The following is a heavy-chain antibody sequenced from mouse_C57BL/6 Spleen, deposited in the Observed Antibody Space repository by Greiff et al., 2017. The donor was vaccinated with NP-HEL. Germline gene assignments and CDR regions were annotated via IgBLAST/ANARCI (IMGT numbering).Heavy chain of an antibody. CDR2: IDPSDSET. D-gene: IGHD1-1*01. V-gene: IGHV1-52*01. Sequence: QVQLKQPGAELVRPGSSVKLSCKASGYTFTSYWMHWVKQRPIQGLEWIGNIDPSDSETHYNQKFKDKATLTVDKSSSTAYMQLSSLTSEDSAVYYCARWDFHYYGYWYFDVWGTGTTVTVSS. CDR1: GYTFTSYW. CDR3: ARWDFHYYGYWYFDV. J-gene: IGHJ1*03.